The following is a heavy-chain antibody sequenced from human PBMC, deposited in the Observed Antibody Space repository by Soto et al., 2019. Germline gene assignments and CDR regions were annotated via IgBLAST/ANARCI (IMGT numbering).Heavy chain of an antibody. CDR2: IYPGDSET. CDR3: ARFGILLTGYSHAMDV. CDR1: GYNFNTYW. V-gene: IGHV5-51*01. Sequence: GESLKISCKGSGYNFNTYWIGWVRQMPGKGLEWMGIIYPGDSETIYGPSFQGQVTVSVDRSITTAYLQWSGLRASDTAMYYCARFGILLTGYSHAMDVWGQGTTVTVSS. J-gene: IGHJ6*02. D-gene: IGHD3-9*01.